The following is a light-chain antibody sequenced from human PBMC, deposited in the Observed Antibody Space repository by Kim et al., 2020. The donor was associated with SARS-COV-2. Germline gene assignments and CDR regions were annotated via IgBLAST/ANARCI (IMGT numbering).Light chain of an antibody. CDR3: QQYNSGSMVS. Sequence: GDRVTITCRASQSSARWWDRCQQQPGKAYNLQIYDASSLQSGVPSRFSCSGSGTDFTLTIGSLQPDDFASYYSQQYNSGSMVSFGGETKVDIK. CDR2: DAS. J-gene: IGKJ4*01. V-gene: IGKV1-5*01. CDR1: QSSARW.